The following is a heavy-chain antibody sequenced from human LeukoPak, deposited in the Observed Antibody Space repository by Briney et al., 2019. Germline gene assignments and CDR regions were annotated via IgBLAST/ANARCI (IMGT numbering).Heavy chain of an antibody. J-gene: IGHJ4*02. CDR1: GFTFSSYA. V-gene: IGHV3-23*01. CDR3: AKGTSSSCYSAPNY. Sequence: GGSLRLSCAASGFTFSSYAMNWVRQAPGKGLEWVSAICSSDNNTYYANSVKGRFTISRDNSKNTLSLQLNSLRAEDTAVYYCAKGTSSSCYSAPNYWGQGTLVTVSS. CDR2: ICSSDNNT. D-gene: IGHD2-15*01.